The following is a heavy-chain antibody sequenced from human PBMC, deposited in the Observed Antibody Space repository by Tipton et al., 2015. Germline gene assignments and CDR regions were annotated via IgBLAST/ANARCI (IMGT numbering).Heavy chain of an antibody. V-gene: IGHV3-15*07. Sequence: GSLRLSCAASGFIFSSYGMHWIRQSPGKGLEWVGRIKSKSDGGTTEYAAPVKGRFIISRDDSKNTQYLQMNSLKTEDTGVYYCTTEGASEAFDIWGQGTMVTVSS. CDR3: TTEGASEAFDI. CDR2: IKSKSDGGTT. CDR1: GFIFSSYG. J-gene: IGHJ3*02. D-gene: IGHD3-16*01.